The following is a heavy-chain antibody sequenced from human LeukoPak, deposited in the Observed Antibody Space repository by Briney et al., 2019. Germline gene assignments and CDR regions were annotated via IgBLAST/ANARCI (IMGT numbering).Heavy chain of an antibody. CDR1: GFTFSSYS. D-gene: IGHD3-3*01. CDR3: ARDLFR. J-gene: IGHJ4*02. CDR2: ISSSSGYI. Sequence: KSGGSLRLFCAASGFTFSSYSMNWVRHAPGKGLEWVSSISSSSGYIYYADSVRGRFTISRDNAKNSLYLQMNSLRAEDTAVYYCARDLFRWGQGTLVTVSS. V-gene: IGHV3-21*01.